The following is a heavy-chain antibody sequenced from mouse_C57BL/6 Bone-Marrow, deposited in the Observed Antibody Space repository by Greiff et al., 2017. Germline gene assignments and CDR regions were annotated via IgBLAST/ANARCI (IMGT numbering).Heavy chain of an antibody. D-gene: IGHD1-1*01. CDR2: ISYDGSN. CDR3: ASLYYGSSYDY. Sequence: VQLQQSGPGLVKPSQSLSLTCSVTGYSITSGYYWNWIRQFPGNKLEWMGYISYDGSNNYNPSLKNRISITLDTSKKQFFLTLNSVTTEDTATYYCASLYYGSSYDYWGQGTTLTVSS. J-gene: IGHJ2*01. CDR1: GYSITSGYY. V-gene: IGHV3-6*01.